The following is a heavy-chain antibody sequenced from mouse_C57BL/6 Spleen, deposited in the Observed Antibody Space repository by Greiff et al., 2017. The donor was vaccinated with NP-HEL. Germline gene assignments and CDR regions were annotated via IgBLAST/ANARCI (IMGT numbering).Heavy chain of an antibody. Sequence: EVKLVESGGDLVKPGGSLKLSCAASGFTFSSYGMSWVRQTPDKRLEWVATISSGGSYTYYPDSVKGRFTISRDNAKNTLYLQMSSLKSEDTAMYYCARDSGAMDYWGQGTSVTVSS. CDR3: ARDSGAMDY. CDR2: ISSGGSYT. V-gene: IGHV5-6*01. CDR1: GFTFSSYG. J-gene: IGHJ4*01.